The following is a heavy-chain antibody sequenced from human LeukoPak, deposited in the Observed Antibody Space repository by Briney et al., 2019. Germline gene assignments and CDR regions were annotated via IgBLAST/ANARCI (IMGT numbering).Heavy chain of an antibody. CDR3: ARSKCSGGSCYRAFDC. CDR1: GYTFTSYG. Sequence: ASVKVSCKASGYTFTSYGISWVRQAPGQGLEWMGWISAYNGNTNYAQRLQGRVTMTTDTSTSTAYMELRSLRSDDTAVYYCARSKCSGGSCYRAFDCWGQGTLVTVSS. J-gene: IGHJ4*02. CDR2: ISAYNGNT. D-gene: IGHD2-15*01. V-gene: IGHV1-18*01.